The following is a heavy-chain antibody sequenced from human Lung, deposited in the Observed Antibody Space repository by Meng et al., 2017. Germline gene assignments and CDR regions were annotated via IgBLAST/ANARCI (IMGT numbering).Heavy chain of an antibody. V-gene: IGHV3-11*01. CDR3: ARKMYSSGWHVEDH. D-gene: IGHD6-19*01. J-gene: IGHJ4*02. CDR2: ISSSGRTP. Sequence: QVQLVESGGGLVKPGGSLRLACAGSGFTFSDYHISWIRQAPGKGLEWVSYISSSGRTPYYADSVKGRFTISRDNVKNSLYLQMNSLGDEDTAVYYCARKMYSSGWHVEDHWGQGTLVTVSS. CDR1: GFTFSDYH.